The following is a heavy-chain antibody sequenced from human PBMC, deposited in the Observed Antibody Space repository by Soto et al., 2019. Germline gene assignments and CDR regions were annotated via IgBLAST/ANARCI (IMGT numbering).Heavy chain of an antibody. CDR3: ARGGKNSSGNDY. CDR1: GFTFSSYS. V-gene: IGHV3-21*01. CDR2: ISSSSSYI. Sequence: GGSLRLSCAASGFTFSSYSMNWVRQAPGKGLEWVSSISSSSSYIYYADSVKGRFTISRDNAKNSLYLQMNSLRAEDTAVYYCARGGKNSSGNDYWGQGTLVTVSS. D-gene: IGHD6-19*01. J-gene: IGHJ4*02.